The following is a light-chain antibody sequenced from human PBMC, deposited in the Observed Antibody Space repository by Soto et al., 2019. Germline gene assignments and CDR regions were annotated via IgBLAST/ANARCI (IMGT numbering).Light chain of an antibody. CDR2: GAS. CDR1: QSVSNNY. V-gene: IGKV3-20*01. Sequence: EIVLTQSPGTLSLSPWERATLSCRASQSVSNNYLAWYQQKPGQAPSLLIFGASNRAPDIPDRFSGSGSGTDFILTISRLEPEDFATYYCQQVKSYPFTFGGGTKVDI. CDR3: QQVKSYPFT. J-gene: IGKJ4*01.